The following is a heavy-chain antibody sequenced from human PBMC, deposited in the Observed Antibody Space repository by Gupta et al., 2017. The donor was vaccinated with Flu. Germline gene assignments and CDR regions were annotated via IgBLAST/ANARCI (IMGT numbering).Heavy chain of an antibody. CDR1: GYTFTSYY. CDR2: INPSGVRT. CDR3: ARPGGYRRSEFDY. D-gene: IGHD6-13*01. J-gene: IGHJ4*02. V-gene: IGHV1-46*03. Sequence: QVQLVQSGAAVKKPGASVKVSCKAFGYTFTSYYLHWVRQAPGQGLEWMGIINPSGVRTTYAQKFQGRVTMTADTSTSTVYMDLSGLRSEDTAVYYCARPGGYRRSEFDYWGQGTLVTVSS.